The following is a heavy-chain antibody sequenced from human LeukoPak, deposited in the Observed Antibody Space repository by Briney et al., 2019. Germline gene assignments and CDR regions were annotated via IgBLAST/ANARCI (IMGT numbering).Heavy chain of an antibody. J-gene: IGHJ6*03. CDR3: ARGGRYYYYMDV. Sequence: GGSLRLSCAASGFTFSDYTMNWVRQAPGKGLEWVSYISSSSTIYYADSVKGRFTISRDNAKNSLYLQMNSLRAEDTAVYYCARGGRYYYYMDVWGKGTTVTVSS. CDR2: ISSSSTI. CDR1: GFTFSDYT. V-gene: IGHV3-69-1*01.